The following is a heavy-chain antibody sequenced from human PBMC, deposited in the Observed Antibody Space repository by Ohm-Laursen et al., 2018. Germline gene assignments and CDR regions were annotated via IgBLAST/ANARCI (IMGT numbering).Heavy chain of an antibody. CDR2: ISYSGTS. D-gene: IGHD1-26*01. CDR1: GGSISPHY. Sequence: TLSLTCTVSGGSISPHYWSWIRQSPEKGLEWIGYISYSGTSEHNPSLKSRVTMSVDTSKNQISLNLSSVTAADTAVYYCAKRIGGYGTFDYWGQGTLVTVSS. CDR3: AKRIGGYGTFDY. V-gene: IGHV4-59*11. J-gene: IGHJ4*02.